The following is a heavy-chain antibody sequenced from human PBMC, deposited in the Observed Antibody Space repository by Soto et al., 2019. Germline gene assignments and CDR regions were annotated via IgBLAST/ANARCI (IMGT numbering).Heavy chain of an antibody. CDR2: IGSRGDST. Sequence: PGGSLRLSCAASGFTFSSFAMSWVRQAPGKGLEWVSAIGSRGDSTYYADSVKGRFTISRDNSKNTLYLQMNSLRAEDTAVYYCAKMYDFWSGLDYWGQGTLVTVSS. CDR3: AKMYDFWSGLDY. J-gene: IGHJ4*02. CDR1: GFTFSSFA. V-gene: IGHV3-23*01. D-gene: IGHD3-3*01.